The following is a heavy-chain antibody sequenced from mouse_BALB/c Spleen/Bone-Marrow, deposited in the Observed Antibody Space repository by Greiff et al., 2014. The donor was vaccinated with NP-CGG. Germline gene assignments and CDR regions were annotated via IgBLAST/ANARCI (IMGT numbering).Heavy chain of an antibody. CDR2: IHYSGST. Sequence: EVKLVESGPDLVKPSQSLSLTCTVTGYSITSGYSWHGIRQFPGNKLEWMGYIHYSGSTNYNPSLKSRISITRDTSKDKFFLQLNSVTTEDTATYYCARDQGYYAMDYWGQGTSVTVSS. V-gene: IGHV3-1*02. CDR3: ARDQGYYAMDY. J-gene: IGHJ4*01. CDR1: GYSITSGYS.